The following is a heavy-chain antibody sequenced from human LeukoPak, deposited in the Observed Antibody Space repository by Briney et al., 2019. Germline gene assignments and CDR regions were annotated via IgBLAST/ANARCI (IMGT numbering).Heavy chain of an antibody. CDR1: GFIFSNYN. CDR2: MSSSSSTI. V-gene: IGHV3-48*01. D-gene: IGHD2-15*01. Sequence: KTGGSLRLSCAVSGFIFSNYNMNWVRQAPGWGLEWVSYMSSSSSTINEADSVKGRFPISRDNAKKSLSLQMNSLRAEDTAVYYCARGRGSGNRFDYWGQGTLVTVP. CDR3: ARGRGSGNRFDY. J-gene: IGHJ4*02.